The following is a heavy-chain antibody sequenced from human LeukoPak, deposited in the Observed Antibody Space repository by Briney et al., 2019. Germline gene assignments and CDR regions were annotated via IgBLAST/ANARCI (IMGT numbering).Heavy chain of an antibody. J-gene: IGHJ4*02. CDR3: ARLRFLSFDCFDY. CDR2: INPNSGGT. D-gene: IGHD3/OR15-3a*01. Sequence: ASVKVSCKASGYTFTGYYMHWVRQAPGQGLEWMGWINPNSGGTNYAQKFQGRVTMTRDTSINTAYMELSRLRSDDTAVYYCARLRFLSFDCFDYWGQGTLVTVSS. CDR1: GYTFTGYY. V-gene: IGHV1-2*02.